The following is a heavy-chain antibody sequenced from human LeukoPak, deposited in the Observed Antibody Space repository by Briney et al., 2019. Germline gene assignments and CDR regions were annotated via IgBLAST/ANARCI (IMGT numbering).Heavy chain of an antibody. CDR2: INPSGGST. V-gene: IGHV1-46*03. D-gene: IGHD2-15*01. CDR1: GYTFTSYY. Sequence: ASVKVSCKASGYTFTSYYMHWVRQAPGQGPEWMGIINPSGGSTSYAQKFQGRVTMTRDTSTSTVYMELSSLRSEDTAVYYCAREHCSGGSCYPLHPYFDYWGQGTLVTVSS. J-gene: IGHJ4*02. CDR3: AREHCSGGSCYPLHPYFDY.